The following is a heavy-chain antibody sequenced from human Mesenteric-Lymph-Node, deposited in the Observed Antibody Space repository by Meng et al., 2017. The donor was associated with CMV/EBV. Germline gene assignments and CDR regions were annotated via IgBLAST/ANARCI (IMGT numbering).Heavy chain of an antibody. CDR2: IYSGGST. CDR1: GFTVSSNY. D-gene: IGHD5-24*01. J-gene: IGHJ6*02. CDR3: AREERKNYYYGMDV. V-gene: IGHV3-53*01. Sequence: GGSLRLSCAASGFTVSSNYMSWVRQAPGKGLEWVSVIYSGGSTYYADSVKGRFIISRDDAENSVYLQMNSLTDEDTAVYYCAREERKNYYYGMDVWGQGTTVTVSS.